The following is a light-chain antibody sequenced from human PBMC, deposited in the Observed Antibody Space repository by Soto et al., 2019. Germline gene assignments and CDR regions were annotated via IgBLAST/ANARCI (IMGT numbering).Light chain of an antibody. CDR2: GAS. Sequence: EVMMTQSPATLSMSPGESATLSCRASRTVSNNLAWYQQRPGQAPRLLIYGASIRVTGIPARFSGSGSGTEFTLSISDLQSEDFAVYYCHQYNNWPPDAFGQGTRLEIK. J-gene: IGKJ2*01. CDR3: HQYNNWPPDA. V-gene: IGKV3-15*01. CDR1: RTVSNN.